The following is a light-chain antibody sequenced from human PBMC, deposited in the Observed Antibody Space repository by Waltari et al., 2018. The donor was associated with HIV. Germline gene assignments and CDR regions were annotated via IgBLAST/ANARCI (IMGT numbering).Light chain of an antibody. CDR2: ATS. V-gene: IGLV1-40*02. CDR1: SSTIGATFD. Sequence: QSVLTQPPSVSGAPGQRVIISCTGSSSTIGATFDMHWYQLLPGTAPQLHIYATSNRPSGVPDRFSGSKAGTSASLAITGLQAEDEAEYYCQSFDSSLNAYVFGPGTTVVVL. CDR3: QSFDSSLNAYV. J-gene: IGLJ1*01.